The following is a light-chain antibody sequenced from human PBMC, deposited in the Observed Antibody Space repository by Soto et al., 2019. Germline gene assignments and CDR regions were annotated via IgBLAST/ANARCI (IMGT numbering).Light chain of an antibody. Sequence: QSVVTQPPSASGTPGQRVTISCSGSNSNIGSNTVNWYQQLPGTAPKLLIYNNDQRPSGVPDRFSGSKSGTSAPLAISGLQSEDEADYYCAAWDDSLNGVVFGGGTKLTVL. CDR2: NND. J-gene: IGLJ3*02. CDR1: NSNIGSNT. CDR3: AAWDDSLNGVV. V-gene: IGLV1-44*01.